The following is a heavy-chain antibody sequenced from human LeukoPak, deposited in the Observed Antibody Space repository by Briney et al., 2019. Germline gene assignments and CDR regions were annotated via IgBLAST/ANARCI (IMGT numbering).Heavy chain of an antibody. J-gene: IGHJ4*02. V-gene: IGHV3-33*01. CDR2: IWCDGSNK. CDR1: GFTFSSYG. CDR3: ARSGSAQYYFDY. D-gene: IGHD3-10*01. Sequence: GGSLRLSCAASGFTFSSYGMHWVRQAPGKGLEWVAVIWCDGSNKYYADSVKGRFTISRDNSKNTLYLQMNSLRAEDTAVYYCARSGSAQYYFDYWGQGTLVTVSS.